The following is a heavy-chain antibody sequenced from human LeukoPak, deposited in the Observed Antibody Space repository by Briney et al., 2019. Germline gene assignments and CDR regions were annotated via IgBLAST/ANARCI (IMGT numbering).Heavy chain of an antibody. Sequence: ASVKVSCKASGYTFSGNYIHWVRQAPGQGLEWMGWINPNSGGTNYAQKFQGRVTMTRDTSISTAYMELSRLRSDDTAVYYCARDKRDIVVVPAAPGDYWGQGTLVTVSS. CDR2: INPNSGGT. CDR1: GYTFSGNY. CDR3: ARDKRDIVVVPAAPGDY. V-gene: IGHV1-2*02. D-gene: IGHD2-2*01. J-gene: IGHJ4*02.